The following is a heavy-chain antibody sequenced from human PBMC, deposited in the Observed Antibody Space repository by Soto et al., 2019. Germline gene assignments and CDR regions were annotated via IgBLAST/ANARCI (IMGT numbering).Heavy chain of an antibody. D-gene: IGHD3-10*01. V-gene: IGHV1-2*04. Sequence: GASVKVSCKASGYTFTGYYMHWVRQAPGQGLEWMGWINPNSGGTNYAQKFQGWVTMTRDTSISTAYMELSRLRSDDTAVYYCARAGGTMVRGVTGLDYYGMDVWGQGTTVTVSS. J-gene: IGHJ6*02. CDR1: GYTFTGYY. CDR3: ARAGGTMVRGVTGLDYYGMDV. CDR2: INPNSGGT.